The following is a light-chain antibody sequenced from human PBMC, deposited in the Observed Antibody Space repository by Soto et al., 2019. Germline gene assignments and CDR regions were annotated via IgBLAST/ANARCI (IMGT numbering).Light chain of an antibody. CDR3: QQYDLWPPCT. CDR2: GAS. V-gene: IGKV3-15*01. Sequence: EIVMTHSPANLSLTPWERATLSFRAGQSIGSNLACYQQTPGQAPSLLIFGASTRATGIPFRFSGSGSGTEFTLTISSLQSEDFALYYCQQYDLWPPCTFGQGTKVDIK. J-gene: IGKJ1*01. CDR1: QSIGSN.